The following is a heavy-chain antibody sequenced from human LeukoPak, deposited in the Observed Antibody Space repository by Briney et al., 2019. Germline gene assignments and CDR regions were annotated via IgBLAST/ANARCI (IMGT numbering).Heavy chain of an antibody. V-gene: IGHV3-21*01. Sequence: GRSLRLSCAASGFTFGSYAMHWVRQAPGKGLEWVSSISSSSSYIYYADSVKGRFTISRDNAKNSLYLQMNSLRAEDTAVYYCARDDPLYWYFDLWGRGTLVTVSS. CDR1: GFTFGSYA. CDR3: ARDDPLYWYFDL. J-gene: IGHJ2*01. CDR2: ISSSSSYI.